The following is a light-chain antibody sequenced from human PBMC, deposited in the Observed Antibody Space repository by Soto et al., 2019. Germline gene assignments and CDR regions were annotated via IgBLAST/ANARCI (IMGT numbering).Light chain of an antibody. J-gene: IGKJ1*01. V-gene: IGKV3-20*01. CDR2: GTS. CDR1: QSVSKRY. Sequence: EIVLTQSPGTLSLSPGERVTLSCRASQSVSKRYLAWYQQKPGQAPRLLMYGTSSRATGIPDRFSGSGSGTDFTLTISRLEPEDFAVYFCQQYSNSFRTFGQGTKWIS. CDR3: QQYSNSFRT.